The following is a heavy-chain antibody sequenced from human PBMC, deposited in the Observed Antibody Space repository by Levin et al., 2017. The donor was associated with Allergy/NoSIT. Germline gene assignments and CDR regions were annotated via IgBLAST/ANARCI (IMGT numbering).Heavy chain of an antibody. CDR2: IYYSGST. CDR3: ARMTTVYNWFDP. CDR1: GGSISSYY. J-gene: IGHJ5*02. D-gene: IGHD4-17*01. V-gene: IGHV4-59*01. Sequence: SETLSLTCTVSGGSISSYYRSWIRQPPGKGLEWIAYIYYSGSTNYNPSLKSRVTISVDTSKNQFSLKLSSVTAADTAVYYCARMTTVYNWFDPWGQGTLVTVSS.